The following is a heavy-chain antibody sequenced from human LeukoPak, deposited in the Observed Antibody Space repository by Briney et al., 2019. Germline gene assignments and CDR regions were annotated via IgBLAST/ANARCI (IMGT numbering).Heavy chain of an antibody. J-gene: IGHJ3*02. Sequence: SETLSLTCSVSGGSISSSRYYWGCIRQPPGKGQEWIGSIYYSGSTYYNPSLKSRVTISVDTSKNQFSLKLSSVTAADTAVYYCARRDLYCSSTSCYVAFDIWGQGTMVTVSS. D-gene: IGHD2-2*01. CDR3: ARRDLYCSSTSCYVAFDI. CDR1: GGSISSSRYY. CDR2: IYYSGST. V-gene: IGHV4-39*01.